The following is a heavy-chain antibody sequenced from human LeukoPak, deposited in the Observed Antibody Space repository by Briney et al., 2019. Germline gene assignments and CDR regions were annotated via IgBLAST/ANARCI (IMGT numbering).Heavy chain of an antibody. CDR2: IGTASDT. V-gene: IGHV3-13*01. CDR1: GFTFSSFD. Sequence: GGSLRLSCAASGFTFSSFDMHWVRQPTGQDLEWVSTIGTASDTYYPGSVEGRFTLSRDNAKNSLYLQMNSLTAGDTAVYYCARGPPRGKYYYMDVWGKGTTVTVSS. CDR3: ARGPPRGKYYYMDV. D-gene: IGHD1-1*01. J-gene: IGHJ6*03.